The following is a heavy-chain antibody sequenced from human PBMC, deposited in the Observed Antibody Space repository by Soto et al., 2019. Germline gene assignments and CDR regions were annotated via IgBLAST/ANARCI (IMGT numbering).Heavy chain of an antibody. CDR3: ARAVLPATAPFDY. V-gene: IGHV4-59*01. CDR2: IYYSGST. Sequence: QVQLQESGPRLMKPSETLSLTCVFSGGSISSFYWSWIRQPPGKGLEWIGYIYYSGSTSYNPSLKSRVTISVDTSKSQSSLKLSSVTAADTAVYYCARAVLPATAPFDYWGQGPLVTVSS. D-gene: IGHD2-2*01. J-gene: IGHJ4*02. CDR1: GGSISSFY.